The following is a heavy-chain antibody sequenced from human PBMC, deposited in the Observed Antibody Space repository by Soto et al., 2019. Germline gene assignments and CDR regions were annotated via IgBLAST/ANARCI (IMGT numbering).Heavy chain of an antibody. D-gene: IGHD3-10*01. J-gene: IGHJ4*02. Sequence: QVQLVESGGGVVQPGRSLRLSCAASGFTFSDYIMHWVRQAPGEGLEWVAMVLHDGNNKYYADSVKGRFTISRDNSKNTLYLQMNSRRTEDTAMYYCARDDEDGSYCDLGYWGQGTLVTVSS. CDR3: ARDDEDGSYCDLGY. V-gene: IGHV3-30-3*01. CDR2: VLHDGNNK. CDR1: GFTFSDYI.